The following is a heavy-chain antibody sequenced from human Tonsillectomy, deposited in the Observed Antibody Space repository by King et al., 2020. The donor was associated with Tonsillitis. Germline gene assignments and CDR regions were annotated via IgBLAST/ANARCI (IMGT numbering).Heavy chain of an antibody. CDR1: GFTFSSYP. J-gene: IGHJ4*02. CDR2: ISYDGSKK. Sequence: HVQLVESGGGVVQPGRFLRLSCAASGFTFSSYPMHWVRQAPGKGLEWVAVISYDGSKKYYADSVKGRFTICRDNSKNTLFLQMSSLRAEDTAVYYCVRESLAPEDSSSWYEPFDHWGQGTLVSVSS. V-gene: IGHV3-30*04. D-gene: IGHD6-13*01. CDR3: VRESLAPEDSSSWYEPFDH.